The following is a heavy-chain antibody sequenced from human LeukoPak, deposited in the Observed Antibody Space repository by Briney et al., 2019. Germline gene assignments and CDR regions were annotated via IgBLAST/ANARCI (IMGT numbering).Heavy chain of an antibody. Sequence: SDTLSLTCGVSGYSIRSGNWWGWIRQPPGKGLEWIGYIYYDGSIYYNPSLRSRVTMSVDTSKNQFSLRLNSVTAVDTAVYYCARKPDSRNWFDPWGQGTLVIVSS. D-gene: IGHD6-13*01. V-gene: IGHV4-28*05. J-gene: IGHJ5*02. CDR1: GYSIRSGNW. CDR3: ARKPDSRNWFDP. CDR2: IYYDGSI.